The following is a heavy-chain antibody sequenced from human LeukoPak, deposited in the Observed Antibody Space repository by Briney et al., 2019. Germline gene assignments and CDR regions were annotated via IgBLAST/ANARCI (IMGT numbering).Heavy chain of an antibody. D-gene: IGHD2-2*02. Sequence: GESLKISCKGSGYSFTSYWIGWVRQMPGKGLEWMGIIHPGDSDTRYSPSFQGQVTISADKSISTAYLQWSSLKASDTAMYYCARQARQVVPAAIRENWFDPWGQGTLVTVSS. CDR3: ARQARQVVPAAIRENWFDP. J-gene: IGHJ5*02. V-gene: IGHV5-51*01. CDR1: GYSFTSYW. CDR2: IHPGDSDT.